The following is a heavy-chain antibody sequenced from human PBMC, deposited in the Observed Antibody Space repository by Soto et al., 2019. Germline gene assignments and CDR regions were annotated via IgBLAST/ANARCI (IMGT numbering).Heavy chain of an antibody. CDR1: GYSFTSYW. CDR3: ARHAGYYDSSGYFGWFDP. J-gene: IGHJ5*02. Sequence: EVQLVQSGAEVKKPGESLKISCKGSGYSFTSYWISWVRQMPGKGLEWMGIIYPGDSDTRYSPSFQGQVTISADKSISTAYLQWSSLKASDTAMYYCARHAGYYDSSGYFGWFDPWGQGTLVTVSS. V-gene: IGHV5-51*01. D-gene: IGHD3-22*01. CDR2: IYPGDSDT.